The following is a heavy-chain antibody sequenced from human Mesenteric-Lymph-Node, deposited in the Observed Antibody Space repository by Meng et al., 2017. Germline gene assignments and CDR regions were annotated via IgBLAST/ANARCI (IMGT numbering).Heavy chain of an antibody. CDR1: GIPFTSAW. J-gene: IGHJ4*02. CDR2: IKTEIDGGTT. D-gene: IGHD5-12*01. V-gene: IGHV3-15*01. Sequence: GGSLRLSCAASGIPFTSAWVSWVRQAPGKGLEWVSRIKTEIDGGTTDYAAPVKGRFTVSRDDSKNTLYLQMNSLKTEDTAVYYCASEGLVATAIDYWGQGTLVTVSS. CDR3: ASEGLVATAIDY.